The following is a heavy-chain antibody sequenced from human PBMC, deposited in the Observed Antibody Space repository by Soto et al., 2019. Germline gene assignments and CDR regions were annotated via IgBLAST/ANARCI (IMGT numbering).Heavy chain of an antibody. CDR3: ARESLELRYYYYGMDV. V-gene: IGHV1-46*01. J-gene: IGHJ6*02. CDR2: INPSGGST. D-gene: IGHD1-7*01. Sequence: ASVKVSCKASGYTFTSYYMHWVRQAPGQGLEWMGIINPSGGSTSYAQKSQGRVTMTRDTSTSTVYMELSSLRSEDTAVYYCARESLELRYYYYGMDVWGQGTTVTVS. CDR1: GYTFTSYY.